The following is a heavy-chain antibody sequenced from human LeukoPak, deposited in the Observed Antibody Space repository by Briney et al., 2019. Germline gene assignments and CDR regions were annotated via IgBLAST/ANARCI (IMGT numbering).Heavy chain of an antibody. CDR1: GWSFNDYY. CDR2: INARGDT. V-gene: IGHV4-34*01. J-gene: IGHJ5*02. CDR3: ARGQVPAARGYNWFDP. Sequence: SETLSLTCAVYGWSFNDYYWNWIRHPPGKGLRWIGEINARGDTNYTPSLKSRVTISVDTSKSQFSLRLTSIIAADTAFYYCARGQVPAARGYNWFDPWGQGTLVTVSS. D-gene: IGHD2-2*01.